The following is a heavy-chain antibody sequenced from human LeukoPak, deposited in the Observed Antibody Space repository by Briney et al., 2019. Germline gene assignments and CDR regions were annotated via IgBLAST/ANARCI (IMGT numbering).Heavy chain of an antibody. J-gene: IGHJ6*02. V-gene: IGHV1-2*06. Sequence: ASVKVSCKASGYTFTGYYMHWVRQAPGQGLEWMGRINPNSGGTNYAQKFQGRVTMTRDTSISTAYMELSRLRPDDTAVYYCARDVPRVVAATRYYYYGMDVWGQGTTVTVSS. CDR3: ARDVPRVVAATRYYYYGMDV. CDR1: GYTFTGYY. CDR2: INPNSGGT. D-gene: IGHD2-15*01.